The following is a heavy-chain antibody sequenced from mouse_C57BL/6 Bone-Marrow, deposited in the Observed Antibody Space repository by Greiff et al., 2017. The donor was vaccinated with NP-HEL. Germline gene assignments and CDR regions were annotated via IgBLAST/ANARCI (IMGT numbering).Heavy chain of an antibody. CDR1: GFTFSDYG. CDR2: ISNLAYSI. Sequence: EVKLVESGGGLVQPGGSLKLSCAASGFTFSDYGMAWVRQAPRKGPEWVAFISNLAYSIYYADTVTGRFTISSENAKNTLYLEMSSLRSEDTAMYYCARPDYGDAMDYWGQGTSVTVSS. J-gene: IGHJ4*01. V-gene: IGHV5-15*01. D-gene: IGHD2-4*01. CDR3: ARPDYGDAMDY.